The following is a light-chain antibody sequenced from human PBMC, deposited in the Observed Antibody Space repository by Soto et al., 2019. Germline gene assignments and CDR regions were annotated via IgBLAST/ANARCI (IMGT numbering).Light chain of an antibody. Sequence: DIVLTQSPDSLDVALGERATISCKSSKSVLDSSNNNNYLAWYQQKPRQPPKMLSYWASTRESGVPDRFSGSGSGTDFTLTISGLQSEDVAFYFCHQYKTSPQTFGQGTTVEIK. CDR2: WAS. CDR3: HQYKTSPQT. J-gene: IGKJ1*01. V-gene: IGKV4-1*01. CDR1: KSVLDSSNNNNY.